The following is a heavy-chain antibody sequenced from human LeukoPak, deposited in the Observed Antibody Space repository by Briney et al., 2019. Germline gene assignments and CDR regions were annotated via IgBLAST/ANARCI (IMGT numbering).Heavy chain of an antibody. CDR2: INHSGST. Sequence: PSETLSLTCTVSGGSISSSSYYWGWIRQPPGKGLEWIGEINHSGSTNYNPSLKSRVTISVDTSKNQFSLKLSSVTAADTAVYYCARPRRQQLVLYDAFDIWGQGTMVTVSS. D-gene: IGHD6-13*01. V-gene: IGHV4-39*07. CDR3: ARPRRQQLVLYDAFDI. CDR1: GGSISSSSYY. J-gene: IGHJ3*02.